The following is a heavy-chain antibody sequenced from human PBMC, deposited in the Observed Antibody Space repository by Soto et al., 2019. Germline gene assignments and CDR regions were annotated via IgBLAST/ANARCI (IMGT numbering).Heavy chain of an antibody. J-gene: IGHJ5*02. CDR3: ARDLGSSSWYGLGWFDP. D-gene: IGHD6-13*01. Sequence: PSETLSLTCTVSGGSISSYYWSWIRQPPGKGLEWIGYIYYSGSTNYNPSLKSRVTISVDTSKNQFSLKLSSVTAADTAVYYCARDLGSSSWYGLGWFDPWGQGPLVTVSS. CDR2: IYYSGST. CDR1: GGSISSYY. V-gene: IGHV4-59*01.